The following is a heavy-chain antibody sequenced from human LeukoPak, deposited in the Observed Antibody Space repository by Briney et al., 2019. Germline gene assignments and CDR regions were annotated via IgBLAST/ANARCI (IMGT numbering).Heavy chain of an antibody. CDR1: GFTFSDYY. CDR2: IRSNTYGGTA. V-gene: IGHV3-49*03. Sequence: PGGSLRLSCAASGFTFSDYYMSWFRQAPGKGLEWVGFIRSNTYGGTAEYAASVKGRFTISRDDSKSIAYLQMNSLKTEDTAVYYCTKGDYHAYWGQGTLATVSS. J-gene: IGHJ4*02. CDR3: TKGDYHAY.